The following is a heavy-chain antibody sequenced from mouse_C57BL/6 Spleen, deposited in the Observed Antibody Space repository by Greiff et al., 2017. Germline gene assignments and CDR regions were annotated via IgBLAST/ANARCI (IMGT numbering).Heavy chain of an antibody. CDR2: IDPNGGGT. CDR1: GYTFTSYW. V-gene: IGHV1-72*01. J-gene: IGHJ3*01. CDR3: AGGSYWFAY. Sequence: QVQLQQPGAELVKPGASVTLSCKASGYTFTSYWMPWVKQRPGRGLAWIGRIDPNGGGTKYNSKFKGKATLTVDKPTSTAYMQLSSLTSEDSAVYYCAGGSYWFAYWGQGTLVTVSA.